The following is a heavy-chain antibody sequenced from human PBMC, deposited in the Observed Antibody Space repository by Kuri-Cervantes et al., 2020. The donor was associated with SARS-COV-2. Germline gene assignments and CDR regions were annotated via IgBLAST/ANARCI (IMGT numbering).Heavy chain of an antibody. Sequence: GSLRLSCAASGFTFSRYAMHWVRQPPGKGLEWIGEINHSGSTNYNPSLKSRVTISVDTSKNQFSLKLSSVTAADTAVYYCARGRRGVPATVFDYWGQGTLVTVSS. D-gene: IGHD2-2*01. CDR3: ARGRRGVPATVFDY. V-gene: IGHV4-34*01. J-gene: IGHJ4*02. CDR1: GFTFSRYA. CDR2: INHSGST.